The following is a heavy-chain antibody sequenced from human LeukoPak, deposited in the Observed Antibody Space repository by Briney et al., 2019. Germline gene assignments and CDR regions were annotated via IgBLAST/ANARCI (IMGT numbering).Heavy chain of an antibody. CDR2: IYSSGSA. CDR3: ASYTSGGAYFDY. V-gene: IGHV4-4*07. CDR1: GGSIRTKY. J-gene: IGHJ4*02. D-gene: IGHD6-25*01. Sequence: SETLSLTCTVSGGSIRTKYWSWIRQPAGKGLEWIGRIYSSGSADYNPSLKSRVTMSVDTSKNQFSLKLTSVTAADTAVYYCASYTSGGAYFDYCGQGTLVTVSS.